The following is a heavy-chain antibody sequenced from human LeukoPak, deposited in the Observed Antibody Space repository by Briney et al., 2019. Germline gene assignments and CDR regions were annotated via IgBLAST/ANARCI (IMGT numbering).Heavy chain of an antibody. V-gene: IGHV3-11*03. Sequence: PGGSLRLSCAASGFTFSDYYMSWIRQAPGKGLEWVSYISTTSSFTSYADSVKGRFTISRDNAKNSLYLQMNSLRAEDTAVYYCARYPTALGYFDYWGQGTLVTVSS. D-gene: IGHD2-21*02. CDR1: GFTFSDYY. CDR2: ISTTSSFT. CDR3: ARYPTALGYFDY. J-gene: IGHJ4*02.